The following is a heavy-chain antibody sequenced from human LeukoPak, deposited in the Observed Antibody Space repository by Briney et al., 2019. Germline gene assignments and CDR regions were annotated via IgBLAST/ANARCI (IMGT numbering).Heavy chain of an antibody. J-gene: IGHJ5*02. CDR1: GYTFTSYG. D-gene: IGHD3-9*01. Sequence: ASVKVSCKASGYTFTSYGISWVRQAPRQGLEWMGWISAYNGNTNYAQKLQGRVTMTTDTSTSTAYMELRSLRSDDTAVYYCARYYDIFGWFDPWGQGTLVTVSS. V-gene: IGHV1-18*01. CDR3: ARYYDIFGWFDP. CDR2: ISAYNGNT.